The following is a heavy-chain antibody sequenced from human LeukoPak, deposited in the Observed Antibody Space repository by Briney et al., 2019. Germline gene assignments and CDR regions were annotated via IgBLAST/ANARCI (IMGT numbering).Heavy chain of an antibody. J-gene: IGHJ6*04. CDR3: ARADYYGSGGMDV. D-gene: IGHD3-10*01. V-gene: IGHV1-69*06. CDR1: GGTFSSYT. CDR2: IIPIFGSA. Sequence: SVKVSCKASGGTFSSYTINWVRQAPGQGLEWMGGIIPIFGSANYAQNFQGRVTITANKSTSTVYMELSSLRSEDTAVYYCARADYYGSGGMDVWGKGTTVTVSS.